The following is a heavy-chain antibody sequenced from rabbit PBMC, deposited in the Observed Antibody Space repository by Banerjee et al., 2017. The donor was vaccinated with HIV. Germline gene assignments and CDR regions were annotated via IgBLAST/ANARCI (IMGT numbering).Heavy chain of an antibody. V-gene: IGHV1S7*01. CDR2: IDPVFGST. CDR3: ARGYNYDDSGNWDL. J-gene: IGHJ6*01. Sequence: QLKESGGGLVQPGGSLKLSCKASGFDFSSYSMNWVRQAPGKGLEWIGYIDPVFGSTSLASWVNGRFTISSHNAQNTLYLQLNSLTAADTATYFCARGYNYDDSGNWDLWGQGTLVTVS. CDR1: GFDFSSYS. D-gene: IGHD2-1*01.